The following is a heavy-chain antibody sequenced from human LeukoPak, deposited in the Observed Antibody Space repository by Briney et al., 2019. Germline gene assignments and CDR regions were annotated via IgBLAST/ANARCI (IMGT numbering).Heavy chain of an antibody. CDR2: IYYGEST. Sequence: SETLSLTCTVSGGSISSYYWSWIRQPPGKGLEWIGYIYYGESTNYNPSLKSRVTISVDTSKNQISLKLSSVTAADTAVYYCARRSSTWYDHWGQGTLVTVSS. J-gene: IGHJ5*02. CDR1: GGSISSYY. D-gene: IGHD6-13*01. V-gene: IGHV4-59*08. CDR3: ARRSSTWYDH.